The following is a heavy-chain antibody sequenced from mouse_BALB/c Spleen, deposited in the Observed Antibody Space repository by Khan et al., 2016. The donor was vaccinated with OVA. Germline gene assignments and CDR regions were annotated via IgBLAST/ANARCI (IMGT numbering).Heavy chain of an antibody. Sequence: QIQLVQSGPELKKPGETVKISCKASGYTFTNYGMNWVKQAPGKGLKWMGWINTYTGEPTYADDFKGRFAFSLETSASTAYLQINNLKNADTATYFCARGELGGDAMDYWGQGTSVTVSS. D-gene: IGHD4-1*01. CDR2: INTYTGEP. V-gene: IGHV9-3-1*01. J-gene: IGHJ4*01. CDR1: GYTFTNYG. CDR3: ARGELGGDAMDY.